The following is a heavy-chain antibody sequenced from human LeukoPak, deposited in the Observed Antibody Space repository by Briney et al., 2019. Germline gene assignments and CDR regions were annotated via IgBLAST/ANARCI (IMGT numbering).Heavy chain of an antibody. Sequence: SETLSLTCTVSGGSISSYYWSWIRQPPGKGLEWIGYIYYSGSTNYNPSLKSRVTISVDTSKNQFSLKLSSVTAADTAVYYCVRVGSSSGPYYYYGMDVWGQGTTVTVSS. CDR1: GGSISSYY. D-gene: IGHD6-6*01. J-gene: IGHJ6*02. CDR3: VRVGSSSGPYYYYGMDV. CDR2: IYYSGST. V-gene: IGHV4-59*01.